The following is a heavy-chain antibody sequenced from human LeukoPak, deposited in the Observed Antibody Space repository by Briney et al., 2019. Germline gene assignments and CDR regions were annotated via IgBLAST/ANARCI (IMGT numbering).Heavy chain of an antibody. V-gene: IGHV7-4-1*02. Sequence: ASVKVSCKASGGTFSSYAISWVRQAPGQGLEWMGWINTNTGNPTYAQGFTGRFVFSLDTSVSTAYLQISSLKAEDTAVYYCARDGRGGGLLWFGELRAYDAFDIWGQGTMVTVSS. D-gene: IGHD3-10*01. CDR3: ARDGRGGGLLWFGELRAYDAFDI. CDR1: GGTFSSYA. J-gene: IGHJ3*02. CDR2: INTNTGNP.